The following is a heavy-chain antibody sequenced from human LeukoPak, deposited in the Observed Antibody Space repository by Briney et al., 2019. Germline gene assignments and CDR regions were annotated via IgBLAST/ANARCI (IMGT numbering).Heavy chain of an antibody. D-gene: IGHD1-1*01. CDR3: AKPCRNWNDFGNWFDP. CDR2: ISGSGDST. CDR1: GFSFSKYV. Sequence: GGSLRLSCAASGFSFSKYVMSWVRQAPGKGLEWVSGISGSGDSTDYADPVKGRFTISRDNTKNTLYLQMNSLRAEDTAVYYCAKPCRNWNDFGNWFDPWGQGTLVIVSS. V-gene: IGHV3-23*01. J-gene: IGHJ5*02.